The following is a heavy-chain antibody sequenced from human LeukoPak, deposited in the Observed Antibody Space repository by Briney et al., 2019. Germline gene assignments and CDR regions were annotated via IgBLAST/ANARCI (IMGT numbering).Heavy chain of an antibody. CDR2: ISGSGGST. Sequence: GGSLRLSCAASGFTFSSYEMNWVRQAPGKGLEWVSAISGSGGSTYYADSVKGRFTISRDNSKNTLYLQMNSLRAEDTAVYYCAKGRAAAGTYYFDYWGQGTLVTVSS. CDR1: GFTFSSYE. V-gene: IGHV3-23*01. CDR3: AKGRAAAGTYYFDY. D-gene: IGHD6-13*01. J-gene: IGHJ4*02.